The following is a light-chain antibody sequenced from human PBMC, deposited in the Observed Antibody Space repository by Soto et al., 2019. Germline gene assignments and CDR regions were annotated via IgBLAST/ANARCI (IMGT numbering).Light chain of an antibody. J-gene: IGKJ4*01. CDR3: QQSGSSPLT. CDR2: GAS. Sequence: EIVLAQSPGTLSLSPGERGTLSCRASQSVSSNYLAWYQQKPGQAPRLLIYGASSRATGIPDRFSGSGSGTDFSLTNSRLEPEDFALYYCQQSGSSPLTFGGGTKVEIK. V-gene: IGKV3-20*01. CDR1: QSVSSNY.